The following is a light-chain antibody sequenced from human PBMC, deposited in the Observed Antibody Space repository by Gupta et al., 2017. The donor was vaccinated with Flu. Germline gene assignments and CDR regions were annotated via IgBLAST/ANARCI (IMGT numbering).Light chain of an antibody. V-gene: IGKV1-5*03. CDR1: QTITNW. CDR3: RQHKSYSS. Sequence: DIQMTQSPSTLYASIGDRVTITCRASQTITNWLAWYQQKPGKAPKLLINKASTLESGVPARFNGSGSGTEFNLTISSLQPDDFATYYCRQHKSYSSFGQGTKLEIK. CDR2: KAS. J-gene: IGKJ2*03.